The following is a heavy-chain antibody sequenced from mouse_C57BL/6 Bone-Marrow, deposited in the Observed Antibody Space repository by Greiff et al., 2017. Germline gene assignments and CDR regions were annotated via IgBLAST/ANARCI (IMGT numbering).Heavy chain of an antibody. D-gene: IGHD2-1*01. CDR1: GYTFTSYW. CDR3: AREGIYYDLDY. Sequence: QVQLKQPGAELVMPGASVKLSCKASGYTFTSYWMHWVKQRPGQGLEWIGEIDPSDSYTNYNQKFKGKSTLTVEKSSSTASMQLSSLTSESSAVYYCAREGIYYDLDYWGQGTTLTVSS. V-gene: IGHV1-69*01. CDR2: IDPSDSYT. J-gene: IGHJ2*01.